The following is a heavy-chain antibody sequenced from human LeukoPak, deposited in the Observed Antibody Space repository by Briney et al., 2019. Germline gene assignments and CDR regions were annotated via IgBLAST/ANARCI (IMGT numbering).Heavy chain of an antibody. J-gene: IGHJ4*02. Sequence: GGSLRLSCAASGFTFSSYGMHWVRQAPGKGLEGVAVISYDGSNKYYADSVKGRFTISRDNSKNTLYLQMNSLRAEDTAVYYCAKDRGIAAAGRSRMLYYFDYWGQGTLVTVSS. D-gene: IGHD6-13*01. CDR1: GFTFSSYG. CDR3: AKDRGIAAAGRSRMLYYFDY. CDR2: ISYDGSNK. V-gene: IGHV3-30*18.